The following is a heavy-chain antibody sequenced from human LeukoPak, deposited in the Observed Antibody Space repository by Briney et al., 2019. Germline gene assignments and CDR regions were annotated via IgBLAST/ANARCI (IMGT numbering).Heavy chain of an antibody. CDR3: AKDSSSTRSFDY. CDR2: IWYDGSNK. V-gene: IGHV3-30*02. J-gene: IGHJ4*02. D-gene: IGHD2-2*01. Sequence: GGSLRLSCVASGFTFSTYAMYWVRQAPGKGLEWVAVIWYDGSNKYYADSVKGRFTISRDNSKNALYLQMNSLRAEDSALYYCAKDSSSTRSFDYWGQGTLVTVSS. CDR1: GFTFSTYA.